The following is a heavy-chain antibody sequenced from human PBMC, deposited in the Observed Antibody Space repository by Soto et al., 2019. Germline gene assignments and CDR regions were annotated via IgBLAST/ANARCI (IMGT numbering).Heavy chain of an antibody. CDR3: AKDLVSIAAAGIEGQDY. CDR2: ISGSGGST. CDR1: GFTFSIYA. Sequence: PGCSLKLSSAASGFTFSIYAMGGVRQAPGKGLEWVSAISGSGGSTYYADSVKGRFTISRDNSKNTLYLQMNSLRAEDTAVYYSAKDLVSIAAAGIEGQDYWGQGTLVTVSS. J-gene: IGHJ4*02. D-gene: IGHD6-13*01. V-gene: IGHV3-23*01.